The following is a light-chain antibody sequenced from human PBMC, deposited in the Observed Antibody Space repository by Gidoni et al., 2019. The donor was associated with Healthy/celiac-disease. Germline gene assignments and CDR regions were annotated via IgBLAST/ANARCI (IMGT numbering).Light chain of an antibody. CDR3: QQSYSTPRT. CDR2: AAS. Sequence: DIQLTQSPSSLSASVGDRVTITCRASQSISSYLNWYQQKTGKAPKLLIYAASSLQSGVPSRFSCSGSGTDFTLTISRLQPEDVATYYCQQSYSTPRTFGQGTKVEIK. V-gene: IGKV1-39*01. CDR1: QSISSY. J-gene: IGKJ1*01.